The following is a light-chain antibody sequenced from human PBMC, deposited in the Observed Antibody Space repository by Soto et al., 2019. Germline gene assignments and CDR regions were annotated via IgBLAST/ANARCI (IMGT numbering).Light chain of an antibody. CDR2: EVT. J-gene: IGLJ2*01. CDR1: SSDVGGYNY. Sequence: QSALTQPPSASGSPGQSVTISCTGSSSDVGGYNYISWYQQHPGKAPKLILSEVTKRPSGVPDRFSGSKSGNTASLTVSGLQAEDAADYYCSSYAGSNNLVFGGGTKVTVL. V-gene: IGLV2-8*01. CDR3: SSYAGSNNLV.